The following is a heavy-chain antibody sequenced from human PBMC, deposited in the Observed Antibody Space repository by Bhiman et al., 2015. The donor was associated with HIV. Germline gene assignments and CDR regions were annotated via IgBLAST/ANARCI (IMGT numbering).Heavy chain of an antibody. D-gene: IGHD3-16*01. CDR1: GFTVSSNY. V-gene: IGHV3-53*01. CDR3: ARDPFQFWGY. CDR2: IYADGRT. J-gene: IGHJ4*02. Sequence: VQLVESGGGLIQPGGSLRLSCAPSGFTVSSNYMSWVRQAPGKGLEWLSVIYADGRTYYAHSVKGRFTISRDHSKNTLYLQMNSLRDEDTAVYYCARDPFQFWGYWGPGTLVTVSS.